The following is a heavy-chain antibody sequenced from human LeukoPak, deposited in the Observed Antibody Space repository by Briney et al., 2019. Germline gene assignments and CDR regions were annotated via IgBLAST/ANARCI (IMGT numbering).Heavy chain of an antibody. D-gene: IGHD3-3*01. CDR3: ARLGIFGSFAWFDP. Sequence: SETLSLTCTVSGGSISSSSYYWGWIRQPPGKGLEWIGSIYYSGSTYYNPSLKNRVTISVDTSKNQFSLKLSSVTAADTAVYYCARLGIFGSFAWFDPWGQGTLVTVSS. CDR2: IYYSGST. J-gene: IGHJ5*02. CDR1: GGSISSSSYY. V-gene: IGHV4-39*01.